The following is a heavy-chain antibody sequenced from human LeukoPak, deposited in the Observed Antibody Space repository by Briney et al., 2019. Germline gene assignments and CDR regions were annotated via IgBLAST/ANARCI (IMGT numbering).Heavy chain of an antibody. Sequence: TGGSLRLSCSASGFTFSTYAMHWVRQAPGKGLEYVSAISSDGGSTYYADSVKGRFTISRDNSKNTLYLQMSSLRAEDTAVYYCATAPGTSYDYWGQGTLVTVSS. V-gene: IGHV3-64D*09. CDR2: ISSDGGST. CDR3: ATAPGTSYDY. J-gene: IGHJ4*02. CDR1: GFTFSTYA. D-gene: IGHD3/OR15-3a*01.